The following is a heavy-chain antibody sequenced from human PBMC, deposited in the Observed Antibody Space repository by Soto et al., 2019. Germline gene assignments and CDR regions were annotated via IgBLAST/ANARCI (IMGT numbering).Heavy chain of an antibody. CDR3: TRALSGSYAS. CDR1: GDSVSSKSAT. J-gene: IGHJ5*02. D-gene: IGHD1-26*01. CDR2: TYYGSKWST. Sequence: SQTLSLTCVISGDSVSSKSATWNWIRQSPSRGLEWLGRTYYGSKWSTDYAVSVNNRITINPDTSKNQFSLQLNSVTPEDTAMYYCTRALSGSYASWGQGTLVAVSS. V-gene: IGHV6-1*01.